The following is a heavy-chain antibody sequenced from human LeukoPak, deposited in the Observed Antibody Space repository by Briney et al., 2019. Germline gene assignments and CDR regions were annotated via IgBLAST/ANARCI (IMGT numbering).Heavy chain of an antibody. Sequence: ASVKVSCKASGYTFTRYGITWVRQAPGQGLEWMGWISTYNGKTNYAQKLQGRVTMTSDTSTSTAYMELRSLRSDDTAVYYCARVRSLYYYDSSGLWGYFDYWGQGTLVTVSS. CDR2: ISTYNGKT. D-gene: IGHD3-22*01. J-gene: IGHJ4*02. CDR3: ARVRSLYYYDSSGLWGYFDY. V-gene: IGHV1-18*01. CDR1: GYTFTRYG.